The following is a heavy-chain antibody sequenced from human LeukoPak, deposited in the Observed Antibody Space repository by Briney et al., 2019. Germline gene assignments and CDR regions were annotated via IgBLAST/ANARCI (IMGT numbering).Heavy chain of an antibody. J-gene: IGHJ4*02. CDR3: ARAGRNGDYSTDY. CDR2: INPNSGGT. V-gene: IGHV1-2*02. CDR1: GYTLTGYY. D-gene: IGHD4-17*01. Sequence: ASVKVSCKASGYTLTGYYMHWVRQAPGQGLEWMGWINPNSGGTNYAQKFQGRVTMTRDTSISTAYMELSRLRSDDTAVYYCARAGRNGDYSTDYWGQGTLVTVSS.